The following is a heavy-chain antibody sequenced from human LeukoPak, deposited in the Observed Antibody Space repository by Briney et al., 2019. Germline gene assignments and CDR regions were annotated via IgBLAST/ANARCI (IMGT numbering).Heavy chain of an antibody. J-gene: IGHJ4*02. V-gene: IGHV3-7*05. CDR3: ASQNHESERHLVRAKFDN. CDR1: GFTFSSYW. D-gene: IGHD6-13*01. CDR2: IKQDGSET. Sequence: GGSLTLSRAASGFTFSSYWLSWVRQAPGKGLEWVANIKQDGSETYYVDSVKGRFTISRDNAKNSLYLQMISLRVEDTAVYYCASQNHESERHLVRAKFDNWGQGTLVTVSS.